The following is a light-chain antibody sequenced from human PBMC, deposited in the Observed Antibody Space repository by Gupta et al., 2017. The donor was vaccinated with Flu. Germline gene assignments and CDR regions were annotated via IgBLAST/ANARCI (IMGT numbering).Light chain of an antibody. J-gene: IGLJ3*02. Sequence: SYVLTQPPSVSVAPGQTATITCGGKNIESKSVHWYQQKPGQAPLLVLYDDSARPSGIPERVSGSNSGNTATLTISWVEAGDEADYYCQVFDSSLKHPVFGGGTKLTVL. CDR1: NIESKS. V-gene: IGLV3-21*02. CDR2: DDS. CDR3: QVFDSSLKHPV.